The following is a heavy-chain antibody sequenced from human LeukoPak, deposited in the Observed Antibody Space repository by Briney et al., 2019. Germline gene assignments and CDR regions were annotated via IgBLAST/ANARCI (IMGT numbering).Heavy chain of an antibody. Sequence: PGGSLRLSCAASGFTFSSSAMSWARQAPGKGLDWVSTISGSAGSTYYADSVKGRFTISRDNSKNTLSLQMNSLRAEDTAVYYCAKDYGDYPGSYYYYGMDVWGQGTTVTVSS. J-gene: IGHJ6*02. CDR3: AKDYGDYPGSYYYYGMDV. CDR2: ISGSAGST. CDR1: GFTFSSSA. V-gene: IGHV3-23*01. D-gene: IGHD4-17*01.